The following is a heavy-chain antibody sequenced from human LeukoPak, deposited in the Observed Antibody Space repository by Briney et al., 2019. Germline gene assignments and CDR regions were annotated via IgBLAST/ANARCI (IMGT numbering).Heavy chain of an antibody. V-gene: IGHV4-4*07. CDR2: IHTSGST. D-gene: IGHD6-13*01. Sequence: SGTLSLTCFGSGGSIISYYWSLIRQTAGKGLEWIGQIHTSGSTNYNPSLKSRVAMSIDTSKNQFSLELSSVTAADTSVYYCAGRAQTSSWSFDYWGQGALVTVSS. J-gene: IGHJ4*02. CDR1: GGSIISYY. CDR3: AGRAQTSSWSFDY.